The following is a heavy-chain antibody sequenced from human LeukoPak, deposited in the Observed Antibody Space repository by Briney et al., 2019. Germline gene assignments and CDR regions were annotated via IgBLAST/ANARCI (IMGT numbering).Heavy chain of an antibody. J-gene: IGHJ3*02. V-gene: IGHV5-51*01. CDR2: IYPGDSDT. CDR3: AVPRGAFDAFDI. Sequence: GESLKISCXGSGYSFTSYWIGWVRQMPGKGLEWMRIIYPGDSDTRYSSSFQGQVTISADKSIRTAYLQWSSLKASDTALYYCAVPRGAFDAFDIWGQGTMVTVSS. CDR1: GYSFTSYW.